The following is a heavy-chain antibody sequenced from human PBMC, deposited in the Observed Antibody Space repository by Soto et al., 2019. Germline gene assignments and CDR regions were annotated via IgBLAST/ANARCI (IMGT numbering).Heavy chain of an antibody. J-gene: IGHJ4*02. D-gene: IGHD3-10*01. V-gene: IGHV3-23*01. CDR3: AKMTVMVRGVIDY. CDR2: ISGSGGST. Sequence: EVQLLESRGGLVQPGGSLRLSCAASGFTFSSYAMSWVRQAPGKGLEWVSAISGSGGSTYYADSVKGRFTISRDNSKNTLYLQMNSLRAEDTAVYYCAKMTVMVRGVIDYWGQGTLVTVSS. CDR1: GFTFSSYA.